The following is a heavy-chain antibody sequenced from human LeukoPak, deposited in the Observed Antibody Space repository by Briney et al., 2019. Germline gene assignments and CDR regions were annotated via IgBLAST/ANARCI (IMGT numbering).Heavy chain of an antibody. CDR1: GFTFSSYN. CDR2: ITSGSSYI. V-gene: IGHV3-21*01. J-gene: IGHJ6*03. Sequence: TGGSLRLSCAASGFTFSSYNMNWVRQAPGQGLEWVSSITSGSSYIYYADSVKGRFTISRDNAKNSLYLQMNSLRAEDTAVYYCARESHYYSYYMDVWGKGTTVTVSS. CDR3: ARESHYYSYYMDV.